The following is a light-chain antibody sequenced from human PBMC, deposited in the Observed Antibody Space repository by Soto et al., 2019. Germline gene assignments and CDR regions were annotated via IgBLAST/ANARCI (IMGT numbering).Light chain of an antibody. CDR3: QQYNLWPRT. CDR1: QSVSNN. CDR2: DAS. Sequence: EIVMTQSPATLSVSPGERATLSCRASQSVSNNLAWYQQKPGQAPRLLIYDASNRATGIPARFTGSGSGTEFTLTISSLQSEDFVVYYCQQYNLWPRTFGQGTKV. J-gene: IGKJ1*01. V-gene: IGKV3D-15*01.